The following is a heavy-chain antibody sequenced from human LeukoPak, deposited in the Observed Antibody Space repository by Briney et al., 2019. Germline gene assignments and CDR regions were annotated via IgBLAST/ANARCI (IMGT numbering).Heavy chain of an antibody. V-gene: IGHV1-46*01. D-gene: IGHD6-6*01. J-gene: IGHJ4*02. CDR1: GYTFTSYY. CDR2: INPSGGST. CDR3: ARAIMGSSPGGGVRSPPGQIDY. Sequence: GASVKVSCKASGYTFTSYYMHWVRQAPGQGLEWMGIINPSGGSTSYAQKFQGRVTITADKSTSTAYMELSSLRSEDTAVYYCARAIMGSSPGGGVRSPPGQIDYWGQGTLVTVSS.